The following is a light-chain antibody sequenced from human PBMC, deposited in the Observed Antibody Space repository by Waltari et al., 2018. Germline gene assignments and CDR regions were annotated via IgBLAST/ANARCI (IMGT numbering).Light chain of an antibody. CDR3: GTWDNSLDAKL. Sequence: QSVLTQPPLVSAAPGQKVTISCSGSSSNIGTNFVSWYQQLPGTAPKLLIYEDNKRPSTIPDRFSGSKSGTSATLGITGLQTGDEADYYCGTWDNSLDAKLFGGGTRLTVL. V-gene: IGLV1-51*02. J-gene: IGLJ2*01. CDR1: SSNIGTNF. CDR2: EDN.